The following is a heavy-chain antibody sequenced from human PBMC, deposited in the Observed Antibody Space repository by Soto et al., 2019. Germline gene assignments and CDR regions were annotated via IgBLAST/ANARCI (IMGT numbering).Heavy chain of an antibody. CDR1: GGSIISYY. Sequence: SETLSLTCTVSGGSIISYYWSWIRQPPWKGLEWIGYIYYSGSTNYNPSLKSRVTISVDTSKNQFSLKLSSVTAADTAVYYCARSLNDYGDYLTSTSYYMDVWGKGTTVTVSS. D-gene: IGHD4-17*01. CDR3: ARSLNDYGDYLTSTSYYMDV. V-gene: IGHV4-59*01. J-gene: IGHJ6*03. CDR2: IYYSGST.